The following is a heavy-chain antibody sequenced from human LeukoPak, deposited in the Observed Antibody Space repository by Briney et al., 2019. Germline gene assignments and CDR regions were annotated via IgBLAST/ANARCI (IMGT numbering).Heavy chain of an antibody. CDR2: ISSSSSTM. CDR3: ARCTIFGVFYDAFDI. V-gene: IGHV3-48*01. D-gene: IGHD3-3*01. Sequence: PGGSLRLSCAASGFTFSSYNMNWVRQAPGKGLEWVSYISSSSSTMYYADSVKGRFTISRDNAKNSLYLQMNSLRAEDTAVYYCARCTIFGVFYDAFDIWGQGTMVTVSS. J-gene: IGHJ3*02. CDR1: GFTFSSYN.